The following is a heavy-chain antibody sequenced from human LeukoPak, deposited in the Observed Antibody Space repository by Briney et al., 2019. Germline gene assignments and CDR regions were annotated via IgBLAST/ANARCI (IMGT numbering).Heavy chain of an antibody. Sequence: ASVKVSCKASGYTFTTYGFNWVRQAPGQGLEWMGWLSRRDGNTKYAEKFQGRVTMTTDTSTSTAYMELRSLRSDDTAVYYCVRGAWGDVIDYWGQGTLVTVSS. CDR1: GYTFTTYG. J-gene: IGHJ4*02. CDR2: LSRRDGNT. D-gene: IGHD2-21*02. CDR3: VRGAWGDVIDY. V-gene: IGHV1-18*01.